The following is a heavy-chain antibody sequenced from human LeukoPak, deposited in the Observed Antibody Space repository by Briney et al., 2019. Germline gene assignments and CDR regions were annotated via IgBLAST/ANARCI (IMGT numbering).Heavy chain of an antibody. V-gene: IGHV3-23*01. CDR2: ISGGGSSTDST. CDR3: AKVSVVPGARAEYFQY. CDR1: GFTFSTYA. J-gene: IGHJ1*01. D-gene: IGHD2-2*01. Sequence: TGGSLRLSCTASGFTFSTYAMNWVRQAPGKGLEWVSAISGGGSSTDSTYYADSVRGRFTISRDNSKNTLYLQMNSLRAEDTAVYYCAKVSVVPGARAEYFQYWGQGTLVTVSS.